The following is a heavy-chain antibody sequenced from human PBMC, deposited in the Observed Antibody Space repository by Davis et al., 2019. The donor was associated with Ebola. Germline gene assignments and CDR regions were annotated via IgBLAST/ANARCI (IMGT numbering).Heavy chain of an antibody. Sequence: MPSETLSLTCTVLGGSISSSSYYWGWIRQPPGKGLEWIGSIYYSGSTYYNPSLKSRVTISVDTSKNQFSLKLSSVTAADTAVYYCARGPDWFDPWGQGTLVTVSS. CDR1: GGSISSSSYY. CDR3: ARGPDWFDP. V-gene: IGHV4-39*07. CDR2: IYYSGST. J-gene: IGHJ5*02.